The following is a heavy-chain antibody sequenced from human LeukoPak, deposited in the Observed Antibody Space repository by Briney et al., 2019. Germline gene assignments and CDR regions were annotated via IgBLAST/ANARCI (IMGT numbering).Heavy chain of an antibody. CDR3: ARSRAFNSGAFDP. CDR2: IYNGVNT. CDR1: GASVSSASY. D-gene: IGHD1-26*01. V-gene: IGHV4-61*01. J-gene: IGHJ5*02. Sequence: SETLSLTYTVSGASVSSASYWTWIRQPPGKGVEWIAHIYNGVNTNYNPSLKSRVTISVDTSKNQFSLRLNSVTAADTAVYYCARSRAFNSGAFDPWGQGSLVTVSS.